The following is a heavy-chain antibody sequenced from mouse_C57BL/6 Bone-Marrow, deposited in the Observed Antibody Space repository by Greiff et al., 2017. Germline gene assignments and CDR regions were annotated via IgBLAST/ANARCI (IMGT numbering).Heavy chain of an antibody. CDR3: ARSYDYGEFAY. Sequence: QVQLQQSGAELVRPGTSVKVSCKASGYAFTNYLIEWVKQRPGQGLEWIGVINPGSGGTTYNEKFKGKATLTADKSSSTAYMQLSSLTSEDSAVYFCARSYDYGEFAYWGQGTLVTVSA. V-gene: IGHV1-54*01. CDR1: GYAFTNYL. CDR2: INPGSGGT. D-gene: IGHD2-4*01. J-gene: IGHJ3*01.